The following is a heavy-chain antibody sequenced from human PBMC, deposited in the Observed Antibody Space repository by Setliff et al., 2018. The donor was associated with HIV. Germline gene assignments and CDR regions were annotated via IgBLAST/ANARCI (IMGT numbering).Heavy chain of an antibody. V-gene: IGHV4-61*02. J-gene: IGHJ4*02. CDR3: ASTGGYSYGFFDS. D-gene: IGHD5-18*01. CDR2: IYTSGSA. Sequence: SETLSLTCIVSGGSISSGSYYWSWIRQPAGKGLEWIGRIYTSGSANYNPSLKSRVTISVDTSKNQLSLNLRSATAADTAVYYCASTGGYSYGFFDSWGQGALVTVSS. CDR1: GGSISSGSYY.